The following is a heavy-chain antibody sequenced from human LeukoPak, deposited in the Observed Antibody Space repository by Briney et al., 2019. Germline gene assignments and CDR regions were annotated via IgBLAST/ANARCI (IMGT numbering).Heavy chain of an antibody. V-gene: IGHV4-34*01. J-gene: IGHJ4*02. CDR3: ARGRYDEDYKGGFYYFDF. D-gene: IGHD4-11*01. CDR2: INHSGSY. Sequence: SETLSLTCAVSGGSFSGFYWTWIRQSPEKGLEWIGEINHSGSYTNNPSLKSRVTISVAAPINQVFLELTSVTAADTAVYYCARGRYDEDYKGGFYYFDFWGQGTLVTVSS. CDR1: GGSFSGFY.